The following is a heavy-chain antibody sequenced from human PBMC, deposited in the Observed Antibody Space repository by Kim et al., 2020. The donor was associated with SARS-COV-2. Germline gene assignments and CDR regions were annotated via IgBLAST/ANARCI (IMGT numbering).Heavy chain of an antibody. CDR2: ISSSSSYI. CDR3: ARDPFSYGSGQRAY. V-gene: IGHV3-21*01. Sequence: GGSLRLSCAASGFTFSSYAMHWVRQAPGKGLEWVAAISSSSSYIYYADSVKGRFTISRDNAKNTLYLQMNSLRAEDTAVYYCARDPFSYGSGQRAYWGQGTLVTVSS. CDR1: GFTFSSYA. D-gene: IGHD3-10*01. J-gene: IGHJ4*01.